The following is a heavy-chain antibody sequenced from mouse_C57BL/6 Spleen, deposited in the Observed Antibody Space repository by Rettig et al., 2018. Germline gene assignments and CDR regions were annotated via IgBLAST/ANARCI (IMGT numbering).Heavy chain of an antibody. CDR2: ITYDGNN. V-gene: IGHV3-6*01. Sequence: DVQLQESGPGLVKPSQSLSLTCSVTGYSITSGYYWNWIRQFPGNRLEWMGYITYDGNNNYNPSLKNRISITRDTSKNQFFLKLISVTTEDTAIYYCARDYDYDGGPYYWGQGTTLTVSS. J-gene: IGHJ2*01. CDR3: ARDYDYDGGPYY. CDR1: GYSITSGYY. D-gene: IGHD2-4*01.